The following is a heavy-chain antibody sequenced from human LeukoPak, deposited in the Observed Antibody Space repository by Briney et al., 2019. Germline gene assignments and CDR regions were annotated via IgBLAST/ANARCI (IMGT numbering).Heavy chain of an antibody. Sequence: GASVKVSCKSSDYIFNRYSITWVRQAPGQGLEWMGWINTYNGNTNYAQDFQDRVTMTTDTSTNTAHMELRSLRSDDTAVYFCARVIRFLEYLSPYYFDYWGHGTLVTVSS. CDR1: DYIFNRYS. V-gene: IGHV1-18*01. D-gene: IGHD3-3*01. CDR2: INTYNGNT. J-gene: IGHJ4*01. CDR3: ARVIRFLEYLSPYYFDY.